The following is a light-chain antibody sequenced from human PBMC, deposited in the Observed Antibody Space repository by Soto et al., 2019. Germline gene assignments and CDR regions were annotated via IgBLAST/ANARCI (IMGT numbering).Light chain of an antibody. Sequence: DIQMTQSPSTLSASVGDRVTITCRASQSIYSWLAWYQQQPGKAPKVLIYKASTLESGVPSRFSGSGSGTEFTLTISSPQPDDFATYYCQQYSFLWTFGQGTTVEI. CDR1: QSIYSW. CDR2: KAS. CDR3: QQYSFLWT. J-gene: IGKJ1*01. V-gene: IGKV1-5*03.